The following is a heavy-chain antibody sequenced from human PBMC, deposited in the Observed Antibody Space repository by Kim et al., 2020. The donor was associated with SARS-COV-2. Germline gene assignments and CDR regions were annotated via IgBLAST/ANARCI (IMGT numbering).Heavy chain of an antibody. CDR3: AKDLGYGDYADY. Sequence: GGSLRLSCAASGFTFSSYGMHWVRQAPGKGLEWVAVIWYDGSNKYYADSVKGRFTISRDNSKNTLYPQMNSLRAEDTAVYYCAKDLGYGDYADYWGQGTLVTVSS. D-gene: IGHD4-17*01. V-gene: IGHV3-33*06. J-gene: IGHJ4*02. CDR1: GFTFSSYG. CDR2: IWYDGSNK.